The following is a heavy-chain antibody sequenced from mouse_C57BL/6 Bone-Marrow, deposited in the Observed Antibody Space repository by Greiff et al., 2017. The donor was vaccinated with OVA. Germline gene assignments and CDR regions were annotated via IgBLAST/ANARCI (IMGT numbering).Heavy chain of an antibody. Sequence: QVQLQQSGAELARPGASVKLSCKASGYTFTSYGISWVKQRTGQGLEWIGEIYPRSGNTYYNEKFKGKATLTADKSSSTAYMELRSLTSEDSAVYFCAKRVYDYDRGFAYWGQGTLVTVSA. CDR3: AKRVYDYDRGFAY. V-gene: IGHV1-81*01. CDR2: IYPRSGNT. J-gene: IGHJ3*01. D-gene: IGHD2-4*01. CDR1: GYTFTSYG.